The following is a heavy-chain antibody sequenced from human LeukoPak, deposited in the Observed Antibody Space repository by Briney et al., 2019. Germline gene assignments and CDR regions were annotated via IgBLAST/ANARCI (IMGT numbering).Heavy chain of an antibody. CDR1: GGSISSGSYY. J-gene: IGHJ5*02. Sequence: PSQTLSLTCTVSGGSISSGSYYWSWIRQPAGKGLEWIGRIYTSGSTNYNPSLKSRVTISVDTSKNQFSLKLSSVTAADTAVYYCAAGWYFDWLFQKPNWFDPWGQGTLVTVSS. D-gene: IGHD3-9*01. V-gene: IGHV4-61*02. CDR3: AAGWYFDWLFQKPNWFDP. CDR2: IYTSGST.